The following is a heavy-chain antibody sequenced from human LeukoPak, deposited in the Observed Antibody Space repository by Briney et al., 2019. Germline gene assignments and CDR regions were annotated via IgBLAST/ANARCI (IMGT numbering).Heavy chain of an antibody. CDR3: TRGDYALKYYFDY. D-gene: IGHD4-17*01. Sequence: GGSLRLSCTASGFTFGDYAMSWVRQAPGKGLEWVGFIRSKAYGGTTEYAASVKGRFTISRDDSKSIAYLQMNSLKTEDTAVYYCTRGDYALKYYFDYWGQGTLVTVSS. J-gene: IGHJ4*02. CDR1: GFTFGDYA. V-gene: IGHV3-49*04. CDR2: IRSKAYGGTT.